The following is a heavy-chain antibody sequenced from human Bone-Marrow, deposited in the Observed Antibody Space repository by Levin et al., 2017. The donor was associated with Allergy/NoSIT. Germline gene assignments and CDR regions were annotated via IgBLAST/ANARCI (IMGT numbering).Heavy chain of an antibody. Sequence: LSLTCAASGFNFRAYEMHWVRQTPGKGLEWLSYISDSGYTRNYADSVKGRFTVSRDNPNDSLYLQMNSLGVEDTGVYYCAGEGGYGGDSCAFDIWGQGTMVTVSS. J-gene: IGHJ3*02. CDR2: ISDSGYTR. D-gene: IGHD4-23*01. CDR1: GFNFRAYE. CDR3: AGEGGYGGDSCAFDI. V-gene: IGHV3-48*03.